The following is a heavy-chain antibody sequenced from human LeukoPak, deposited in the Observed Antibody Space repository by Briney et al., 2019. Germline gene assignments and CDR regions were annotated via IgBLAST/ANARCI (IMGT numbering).Heavy chain of an antibody. CDR2: IIPILGIA. D-gene: IGHD3-10*01. J-gene: IGHJ3*02. CDR3: ARGKRQRDVLLWFGELRYDAFDI. CDR1: GGTFSSYA. Sequence: GASVKVSCKASGGTFSSYAISWVRQAPGQGLEWMGRIIPILGIANYAQKFQGRVTITADKSTSTAYMELSSLRSEDTAVYYCARGKRQRDVLLWFGELRYDAFDIWGQGTMVTVSS. V-gene: IGHV1-69*04.